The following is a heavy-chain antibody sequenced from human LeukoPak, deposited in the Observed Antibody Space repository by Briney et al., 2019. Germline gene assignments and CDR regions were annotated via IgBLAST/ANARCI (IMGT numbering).Heavy chain of an antibody. Sequence: PGGSLRLSCAASGFTFSSYWMHWVRQAPGKGLVWVSRINSDGSSTSYAGSVKGRFTISRDNAKNTLYLQMNSLRAEDTAVYYCARGGYSYGFSFDYWGQGTLVTVSS. CDR2: INSDGSST. CDR3: ARGGYSYGFSFDY. CDR1: GFTFSSYW. D-gene: IGHD5-18*01. V-gene: IGHV3-74*01. J-gene: IGHJ4*02.